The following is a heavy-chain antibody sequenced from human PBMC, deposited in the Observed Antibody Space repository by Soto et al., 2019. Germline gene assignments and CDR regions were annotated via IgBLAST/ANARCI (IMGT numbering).Heavy chain of an antibody. V-gene: IGHV3-72*01. CDR1: GFTFSDHY. J-gene: IGHJ5*02. CDR3: ARDLGS. Sequence: EVQLVESGGGLVQPGGSLRLSCAASGFTFSDHYMDWVRQAPGKGLEWVGRSRNKANSYTTEYAASVRGRFTISRDDSKSSLYLQMNSLKAGDTAVYYCARDLGSWGQGTLVTVSS. CDR2: SRNKANSYTT.